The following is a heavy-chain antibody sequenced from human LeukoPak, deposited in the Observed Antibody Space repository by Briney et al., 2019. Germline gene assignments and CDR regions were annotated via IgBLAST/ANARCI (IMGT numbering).Heavy chain of an antibody. D-gene: IGHD3-9*01. J-gene: IGHJ4*02. Sequence: GGSLRLSCAASGFTFGSYWMAWVRQAPEKGLEWLANIKPDGGEKYYLDSVKGRFTISRDNVKNSLYLQMDSLRAEDTAVYYCAKEGDFYDILTDYWGQGTLVTVSS. V-gene: IGHV3-7*03. CDR1: GFTFGSYW. CDR2: IKPDGGEK. CDR3: AKEGDFYDILTDY.